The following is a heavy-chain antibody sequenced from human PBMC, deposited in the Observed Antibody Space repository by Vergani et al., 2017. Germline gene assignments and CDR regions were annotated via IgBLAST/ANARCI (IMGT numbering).Heavy chain of an antibody. CDR3: AKDQDYSNTRGGFDY. Sequence: EVQLLESGGGLVQPGGSLRLSCAASGFTFSSYAMSWVRQAPGKGLEWVSAISGNGGSTYYADSVKGRFTISGDNSKNTLYLQMNSLRAEDTAVYYCAKDQDYSNTRGGFDYWGQGTLVTVSS. CDR2: ISGNGGST. J-gene: IGHJ4*02. D-gene: IGHD4-11*01. CDR1: GFTFSSYA. V-gene: IGHV3-23*01.